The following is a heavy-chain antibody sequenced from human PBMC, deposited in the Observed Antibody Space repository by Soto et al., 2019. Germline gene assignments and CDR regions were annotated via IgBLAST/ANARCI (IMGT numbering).Heavy chain of an antibody. V-gene: IGHV5-51*01. Sequence: GASLKLSCNGRGYIFNSYWIGWVRQMPGKGLEWIGNIYPGYSDTRYSPAFQGQVTISADKSISTAYLQWSSLKASDTAMYYCARGGIVVVPAAIRTYYYYYVMDVWGQGTTVTVSS. CDR2: IYPGYSDT. J-gene: IGHJ6*02. CDR3: ARGGIVVVPAAIRTYYYYYVMDV. CDR1: GYIFNSYW. D-gene: IGHD2-2*02.